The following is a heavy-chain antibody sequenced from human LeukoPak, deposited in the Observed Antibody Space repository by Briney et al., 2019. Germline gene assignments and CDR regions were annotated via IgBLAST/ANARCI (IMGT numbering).Heavy chain of an antibody. Sequence: PSETLSLTCTVSGASISVYSWTWIRQPAGKGLEYIGRLFPSGSTNYNPSLMSRLTISVDKSKNQFSLRLRSVTAADTAVYYCARRDSSGWYPAGYKMDVWGKGTTVTVSS. CDR1: GASISVYS. CDR2: LFPSGST. CDR3: ARRDSSGWYPAGYKMDV. V-gene: IGHV4-4*07. D-gene: IGHD6-19*01. J-gene: IGHJ6*04.